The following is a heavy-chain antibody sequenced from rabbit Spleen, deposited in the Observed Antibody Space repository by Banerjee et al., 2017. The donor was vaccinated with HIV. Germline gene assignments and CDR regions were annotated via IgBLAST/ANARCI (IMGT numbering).Heavy chain of an antibody. CDR3: ARNPYHADGSAF. CDR1: GFSFSTSYY. V-gene: IGHV1S45*01. D-gene: IGHD8-1*01. CDR2: INTGSGST. Sequence: QEQLEESGGDLVKPGASLTLTCTASGFSFSTSYYMCWVRQAPGKGLEWIGCINTGSGSTWYASWAKGRFTIIKTSSTTVTLQMTSLTAADTATYFCARNPYHADGSAFWGPGTLVTVS. J-gene: IGHJ3*01.